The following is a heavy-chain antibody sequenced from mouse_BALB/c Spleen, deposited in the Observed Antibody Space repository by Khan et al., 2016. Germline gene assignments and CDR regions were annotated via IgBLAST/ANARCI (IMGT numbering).Heavy chain of an antibody. CDR3: ARKGNRYERTWCAY. V-gene: IGHV3-2*02. CDR2: ISYSGST. D-gene: IGHD2-14*01. CDR1: GYSITSDYA. J-gene: IGHJ3*01. Sequence: EVQLQESGPGLVKPSQSLSLTCTVTGYSITSDYAWNWIRQFPGNKLEWMGYISYSGSTSYNPSLKSRISITRDTSKHQFFLQLNSATTEDTATYDCARKGNRYERTWCAYWGQGTLVTVSA.